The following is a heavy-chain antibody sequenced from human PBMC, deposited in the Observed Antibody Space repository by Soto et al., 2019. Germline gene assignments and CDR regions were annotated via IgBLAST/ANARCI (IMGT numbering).Heavy chain of an antibody. CDR3: ARQHSSSFRFRYYYYYMDV. CDR2: IRYSGST. V-gene: IGHV4-59*08. D-gene: IGHD6-6*01. CDR1: GGSISTYY. J-gene: IGHJ6*03. Sequence: SETLSLTCTVSGGSISTYYXSWIRQPPGEGLEWIGHIRYSGSTNYNPSLKSRVTILVDTSKNQFSLNLTSVTAADTAVYYCARQHSSSFRFRYYYYYMDVWGKGTTVTVSS.